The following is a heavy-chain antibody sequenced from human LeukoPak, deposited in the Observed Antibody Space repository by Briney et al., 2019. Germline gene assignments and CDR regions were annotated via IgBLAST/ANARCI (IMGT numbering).Heavy chain of an antibody. V-gene: IGHV3-15*01. Sequence: GGSLRLSCAASGFTFSNAWMSWVRQAPGKGLEWVGRIKSKTDGGTTDYAAPLKGRFTISRDDSKNTLYLQMNSLKTEDTAVYYCTTAIGYYDFWSGYYTNYYYYYMDVWGKGTTVTVSS. J-gene: IGHJ6*03. D-gene: IGHD3-3*01. CDR2: IKSKTDGGTT. CDR1: GFTFSNAW. CDR3: TTAIGYYDFWSGYYTNYYYYYMDV.